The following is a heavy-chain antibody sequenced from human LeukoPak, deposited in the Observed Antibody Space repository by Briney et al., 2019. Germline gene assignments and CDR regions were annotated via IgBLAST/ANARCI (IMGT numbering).Heavy chain of an antibody. CDR3: AKDHPDFWSGTP. CDR1: GFTFSSYA. J-gene: IGHJ5*02. V-gene: IGHV3-30-3*01. D-gene: IGHD3-3*01. CDR2: ISYDGSNK. Sequence: GGSLRLSCAASGFTFSSYAMHWVRQAPGKGLEWVAVISYDGSNKYYADSVKGRFTISRDNSKNTLYLQMNSLRAEDTAVYYCAKDHPDFWSGTPWGQGTLVTVSS.